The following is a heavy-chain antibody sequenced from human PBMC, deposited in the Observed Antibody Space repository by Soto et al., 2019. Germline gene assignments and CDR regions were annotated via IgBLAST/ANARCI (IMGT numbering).Heavy chain of an antibody. Sequence: PLEILSLTCTVSGGSIISGDYYWSWIRQPPGKGLEWIGYIYYSGSTYYNPSLKSRVTISVDTSKNQFSLKLSSVTAADTAVYYCARDHYVYDILTGYGYYYGMDVWGQGTTVTVSS. CDR1: GGSIISGDYY. J-gene: IGHJ6*02. CDR3: ARDHYVYDILTGYGYYYGMDV. D-gene: IGHD3-9*01. CDR2: IYYSGST. V-gene: IGHV4-30-4*01.